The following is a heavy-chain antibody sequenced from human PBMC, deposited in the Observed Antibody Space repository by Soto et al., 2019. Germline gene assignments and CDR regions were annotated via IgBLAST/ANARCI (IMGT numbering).Heavy chain of an antibody. J-gene: IGHJ4*02. Sequence: GGSLRLSCAASGFAVSTYYMSWVRQAPGKGLEWVSVIYSAGSADFADSVKGRFTVSRDNSKNTLFLQMSSLRAEDTAVYYCARVPSSSYHYFDYWGQGTLVTVSS. CDR3: ARVPSSSYHYFDY. CDR2: IYSAGSA. V-gene: IGHV3-66*01. D-gene: IGHD6-13*01. CDR1: GFAVSTYY.